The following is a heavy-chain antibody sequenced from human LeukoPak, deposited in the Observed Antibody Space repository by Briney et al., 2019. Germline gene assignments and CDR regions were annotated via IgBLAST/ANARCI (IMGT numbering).Heavy chain of an antibody. Sequence: ASVKVSCKASGYTFTSYYMHWVRQAPGQGLEWMGIINPSGGSTSYAQKFQGRVTMTRDTSTSTVYMEPSSLRSEDTAVYYCARGVGAMVRGPPDAFDIWGQGTMVTVSS. CDR3: ARGVGAMVRGPPDAFDI. CDR2: INPSGGST. CDR1: GYTFTSYY. D-gene: IGHD3-10*01. J-gene: IGHJ3*02. V-gene: IGHV1-46*01.